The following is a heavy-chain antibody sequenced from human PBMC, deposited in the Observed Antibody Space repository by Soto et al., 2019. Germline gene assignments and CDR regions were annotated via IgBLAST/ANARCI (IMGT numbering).Heavy chain of an antibody. CDR2: VTADGGT. Sequence: EVQVLESGGGLVQPGGSLRLSCEGSGFTVSSHAMTWIRQAPGKGPEWVSTVTADGGTYYADSVKGRFAMSSDTSENTLYLQMSSLGAEDTAAYYCAPHVSCSGGSCQYDAFAIRGQGTMVTVSS. J-gene: IGHJ3*02. CDR1: GFTVSSHA. V-gene: IGHV3-23*01. CDR3: APHVSCSGGSCQYDAFAI. D-gene: IGHD2-15*01.